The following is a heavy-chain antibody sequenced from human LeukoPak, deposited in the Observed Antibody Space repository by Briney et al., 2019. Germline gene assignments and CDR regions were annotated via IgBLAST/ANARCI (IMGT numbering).Heavy chain of an antibody. Sequence: GGSLRLSCAASGFTVSSNYMNWVRQAPGKGLEWVSIIYSGGSTYYADSVQGRFTISRDNSKSTLCLQMNSLRAEDTAVYYCAKQLGYCSDGSCYFPYWGQGTLVTVSS. CDR3: AKQLGYCSDGSCYFPY. CDR2: IYSGGST. D-gene: IGHD2-15*01. CDR1: GFTVSSNY. J-gene: IGHJ4*02. V-gene: IGHV3-53*01.